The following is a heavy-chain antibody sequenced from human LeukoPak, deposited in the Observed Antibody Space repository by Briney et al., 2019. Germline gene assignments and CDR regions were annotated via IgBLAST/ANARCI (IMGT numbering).Heavy chain of an antibody. CDR3: AKDYCTGGTCYYFDP. CDR2: ISSDGTKK. Sequence: GGSLRLSCAASGFTVSSNYMSWVRQAPGKGLDWVAVISSDGTKKFSADSVKGRFSISRDTSQNTVSLQINSLRVEDTALYFCAKDYCTGGTCYYFDPWGQGTLVTV. CDR1: GFTVSSNY. V-gene: IGHV3-30*18. D-gene: IGHD2-8*02. J-gene: IGHJ4*02.